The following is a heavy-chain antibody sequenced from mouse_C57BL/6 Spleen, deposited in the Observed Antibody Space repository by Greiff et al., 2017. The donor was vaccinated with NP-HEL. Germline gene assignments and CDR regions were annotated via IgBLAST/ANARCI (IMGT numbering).Heavy chain of an antibody. CDR1: GFTFSSYG. V-gene: IGHV5-6*01. J-gene: IGHJ3*01. CDR2: ISSGGSYT. CDR3: ARRSPFAY. Sequence: EVQLVESGGDLVKPGGSLKLSCAASGFTFSSYGMSWVRQTPDKRLEWVATISSGGSYTYYPDSVKGRFTISRDNAKNTLYLQMSSLKSEDTAMYYCARRSPFAYWGQGTLVTVSA.